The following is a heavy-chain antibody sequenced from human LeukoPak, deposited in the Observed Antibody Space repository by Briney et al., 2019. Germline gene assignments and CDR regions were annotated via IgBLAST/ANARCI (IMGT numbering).Heavy chain of an antibody. CDR3: ATGRGSNWNYDYFDY. Sequence: GRSLRLSCAASGFTFDDYAMHWVRHVPGKGLEWVSGISWNSGSTVYTDSVKGRFTIYRDNAKNSLYLQMNSLRAEDTALYYCATGRGSNWNYDYFDYWGQGTLVTVSS. D-gene: IGHD1-7*01. V-gene: IGHV3-9*01. J-gene: IGHJ4*02. CDR1: GFTFDDYA. CDR2: ISWNSGST.